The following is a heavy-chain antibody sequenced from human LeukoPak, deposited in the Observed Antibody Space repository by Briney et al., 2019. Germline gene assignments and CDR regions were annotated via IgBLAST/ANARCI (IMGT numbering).Heavy chain of an antibody. V-gene: IGHV4-59*01. CDR2: IYYSGST. J-gene: IGHJ5*02. CDR1: GGFISSYY. D-gene: IGHD2-15*01. Sequence: SETLSLTCTVSGGFISSYYWNCSRQPPGKGLEWIGYIYYSGSTNFNPSLKSRVTISVDTSKNHFSLRLSSVTAADTAVYYCAREREYCSGGSCRRWFDPWGQGTLVTVSS. CDR3: AREREYCSGGSCRRWFDP.